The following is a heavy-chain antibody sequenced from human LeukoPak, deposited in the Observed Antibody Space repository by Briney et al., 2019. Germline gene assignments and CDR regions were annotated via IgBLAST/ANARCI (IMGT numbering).Heavy chain of an antibody. CDR3: ARVAIVGATSPDY. D-gene: IGHD1-26*01. CDR1: GGSISSGDYY. Sequence: SQTLSLTCTVSGGSISSGDYYWSWIRQPPGTGLEWIGYIYYSGSTYYSPSLKSRVTISVDTSKNQFSLKLSSVTAADTAVYYCARVAIVGATSPDYWGQGTLVTVSS. J-gene: IGHJ4*02. V-gene: IGHV4-30-4*08. CDR2: IYYSGST.